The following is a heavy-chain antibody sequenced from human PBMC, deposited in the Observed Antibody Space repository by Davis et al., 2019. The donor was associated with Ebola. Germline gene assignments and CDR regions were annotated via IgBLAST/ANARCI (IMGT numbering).Heavy chain of an antibody. CDR2: IILFVGIA. CDR1: GGTFSSDG. D-gene: IGHD1-1*01. J-gene: IGHJ6*02. Sequence: AASVKVSCKASGGTFSSDGISWLRQAPGQGLEWMGRIILFVGIANYAPKFQGRVTITADKSTSTANMEVNSLRSEDTAVYYCARGGTWNLDYGMDVWGQGTTVTVSS. V-gene: IGHV1-69*04. CDR3: ARGGTWNLDYGMDV.